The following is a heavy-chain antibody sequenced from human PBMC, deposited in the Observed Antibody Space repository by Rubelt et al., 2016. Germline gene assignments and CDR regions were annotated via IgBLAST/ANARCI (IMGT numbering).Heavy chain of an antibody. Sequence: QVQLQESGPGLVKPSQTLSLTCTVSGGSISSGGYYWSWIRQHPGKGLEWIGYIYYSGSTYYNPSLKSRVTISVDTSKNQFSLKLSSVTAADTAVYYCARDRISLYNWNYLGWFDPWGQGTLVTVSS. J-gene: IGHJ5*02. V-gene: IGHV4-31*03. CDR2: IYYSGST. CDR3: ARDRISLYNWNYLGWFDP. D-gene: IGHD1-7*01. CDR1: GGSISSGGYY.